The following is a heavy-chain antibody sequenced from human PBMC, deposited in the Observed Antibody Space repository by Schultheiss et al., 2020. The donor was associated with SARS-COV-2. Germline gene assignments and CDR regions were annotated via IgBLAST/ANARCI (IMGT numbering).Heavy chain of an antibody. CDR1: GGTFSSYA. V-gene: IGHV1-69*06. CDR2: IIPIFGTA. CDR3: ARGVAARQGWFDP. J-gene: IGHJ5*02. Sequence: SVKVSCKASGGTFSSYAISWVRQAPGQGLEWMGGIIPIFGTANYAQKFQGRVTITADKSTSTAYMELSSLRSEDTAVYYCARGVAARQGWFDPWGQGTLVTVSS. D-gene: IGHD6-6*01.